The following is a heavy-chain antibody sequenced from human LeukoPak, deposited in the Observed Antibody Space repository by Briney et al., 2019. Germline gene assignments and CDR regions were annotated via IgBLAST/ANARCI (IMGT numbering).Heavy chain of an antibody. D-gene: IGHD3-22*01. CDR3: ATSLPYGYYDSGGSNWFDP. CDR2: IIPIFGPA. CDR1: GGTFSRSA. V-gene: IGHV1-69*13. Sequence: ASVKVSCKASGGTFSRSAISWVRQAPGQGLEWMGGIIPIFGPADCAQKFQGRVTITADESTSTAYLELSSLRSEDTAVYYCATSLPYGYYDSGGSNWFDPWGQGTLVTVSS. J-gene: IGHJ5*02.